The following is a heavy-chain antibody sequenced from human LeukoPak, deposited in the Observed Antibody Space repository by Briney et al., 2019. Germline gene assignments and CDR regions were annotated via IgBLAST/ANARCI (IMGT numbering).Heavy chain of an antibody. CDR1: GGSISSSTYY. CDR3: AAVDLAVVGNDSYFDL. J-gene: IGHJ2*01. V-gene: IGHV4-39*01. D-gene: IGHD6-19*01. CDR2: ISYSGNS. Sequence: PSETLSLTCNVSGGSISSSTYYWGWIRQPPGKGLEWMGGISYSGNSYDNPSLKSRVNIFADTSKNQFSLKVKSVAAADTAVYYCAAVDLAVVGNDSYFDLWGRGTLVTVSS.